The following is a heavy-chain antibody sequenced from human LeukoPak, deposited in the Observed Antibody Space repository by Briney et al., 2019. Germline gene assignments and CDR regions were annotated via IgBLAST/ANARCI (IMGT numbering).Heavy chain of an antibody. CDR3: ARNGVRDGLYFDY. D-gene: IGHD5-24*01. Sequence: GGSPRLSCAASGFSFRSHWMSWVRQAPGKGLEWVANINQDGSDKQYVDSVKGRFTISRDNAKNSLYLQINSLRAEDTAVYYCARNGVRDGLYFDYRGQGTLVTVSS. V-gene: IGHV3-7*01. J-gene: IGHJ4*02. CDR2: INQDGSDK. CDR1: GFSFRSHW.